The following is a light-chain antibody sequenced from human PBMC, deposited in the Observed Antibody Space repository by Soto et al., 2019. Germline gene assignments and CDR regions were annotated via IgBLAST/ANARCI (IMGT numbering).Light chain of an antibody. CDR1: QSVSSNY. Sequence: ELVLTQSPATLSLCPGERGTLSCRASQSVSSNYLGWYQQKPGQAPRLLIYAASSRATGIPDRFSGSGSGTDFTLTIRRLEPEDFAVYFCQQYGSSPWTFGQGTKVDNK. V-gene: IGKV3-20*01. J-gene: IGKJ1*01. CDR2: AAS. CDR3: QQYGSSPWT.